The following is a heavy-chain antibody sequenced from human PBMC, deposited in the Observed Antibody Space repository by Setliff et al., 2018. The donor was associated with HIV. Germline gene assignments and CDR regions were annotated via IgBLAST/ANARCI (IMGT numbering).Heavy chain of an antibody. CDR3: ARSTDSSSFDY. Sequence: ASVKVSCKASGYIFTNYVIHWVRQAPGQRLEWMGWINAGNGNTKYSQKFQGRVSITADKSAITAYMELSSLRSEDTAVYYCARSTDSSSFDYWGQGTLVTVSS. CDR2: INAGNGNT. J-gene: IGHJ4*02. D-gene: IGHD6-13*01. CDR1: GYIFTNYV. V-gene: IGHV1-3*01.